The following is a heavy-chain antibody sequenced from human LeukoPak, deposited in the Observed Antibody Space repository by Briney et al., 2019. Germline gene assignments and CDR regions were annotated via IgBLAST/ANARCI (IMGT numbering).Heavy chain of an antibody. V-gene: IGHV3-30*02. CDR3: ARVISLVRGVVRGYFDS. Sequence: GGSLRLSCAASGFTFSSYGMHWVRQAPGKGLEWVAFIRYDGSNKYYADSVKGRFTISRDNSKNTLYLQMNSLRAEDTAVYYCARVISLVRGVVRGYFDSWGQGTLVTVSS. CDR2: IRYDGSNK. CDR1: GFTFSSYG. D-gene: IGHD3-10*01. J-gene: IGHJ4*02.